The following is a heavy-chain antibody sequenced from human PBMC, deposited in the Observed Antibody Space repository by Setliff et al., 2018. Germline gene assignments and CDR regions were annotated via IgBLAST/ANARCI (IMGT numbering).Heavy chain of an antibody. CDR1: GDSINSGTYY. V-gene: IGHV4-61*02. CDR3: ARAGPTVTFFRVLVISWWDP. J-gene: IGHJ5*02. D-gene: IGHD3-3*01. CDR2: IYTGGST. Sequence: SETLSLTCSVSGDSINSGTYYWSWFRQSAGKGLEWIGRIYTGGSTNYNPSLKSRVTISLDTSKNQFSLKLSSVTAADTATYYCARAGPTVTFFRVLVISWWDPWGQGSLVTVSS.